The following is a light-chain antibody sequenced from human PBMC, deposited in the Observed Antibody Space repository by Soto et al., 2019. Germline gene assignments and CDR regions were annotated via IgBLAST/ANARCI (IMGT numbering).Light chain of an antibody. V-gene: IGKV4-1*01. CDR3: QQYYSTPYI. CDR1: QSVLYSSNNRNY. Sequence: DIVMTQSPDSLAVSLGERATINCKSSQSVLYSSNNRNYLAWYQQKPGQPPKLLIYWASTRESGVPDRFSGSGSRTDFTLTISSLQTEYVAIYYCQQYYSTPYIFGLGTKLVIE. CDR2: WAS. J-gene: IGKJ2*01.